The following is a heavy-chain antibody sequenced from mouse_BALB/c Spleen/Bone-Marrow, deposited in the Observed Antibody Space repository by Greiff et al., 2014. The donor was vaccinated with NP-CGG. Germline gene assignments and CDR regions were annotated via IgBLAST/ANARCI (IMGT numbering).Heavy chain of an antibody. D-gene: IGHD4-1*01. J-gene: IGHJ1*01. V-gene: IGHV14-3*02. CDR1: GFNIKDTY. CDR2: IDPANGNT. Sequence: VQLQQPGAELVKPGASVKLPCTASGFNIKDTYMLWVKQRPEQGLEWIGRIDPANGNTKYDPKFQGKATITADTSSNTAYLQLSSLTSEDTAVYYCARAGRGRYFDVWGAGTTVTVSS. CDR3: ARAGRGRYFDV.